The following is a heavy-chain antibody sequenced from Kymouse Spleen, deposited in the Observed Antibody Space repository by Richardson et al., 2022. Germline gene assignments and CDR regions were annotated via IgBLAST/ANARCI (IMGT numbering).Heavy chain of an antibody. J-gene: IGHJ5*02. V-gene: IGHV3-73*02. Sequence: EVQLVESGGGLVQPGGSLKLSCAASGFTFSGSAMHWVRQASGKGLEWVGRIRSKANSYATAYAASVKGRFTISRDDSKNTAYLQMNSLKTEDTAVYYCTREWELLEWFDPWGQGTLVTVSS. CDR3: TREWELLEWFDP. CDR2: IRSKANSYAT. D-gene: IGHD1-26*01. CDR1: GFTFSGSA.